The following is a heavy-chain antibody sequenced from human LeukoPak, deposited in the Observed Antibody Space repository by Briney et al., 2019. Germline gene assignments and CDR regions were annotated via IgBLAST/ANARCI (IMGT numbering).Heavy chain of an antibody. CDR2: ISSSGSTI. CDR1: GFTFSDYY. J-gene: IGHJ4*02. D-gene: IGHD3-3*01. CDR3: ARTTIFGVVIIPPDY. V-gene: IGHV3-11*01. Sequence: GGSLRLSCAASGFTFSDYYMSWIRQAPGKGLEWVSYISSSGSTIYYADSVKGRLTISRDNAKNSLYLQMNSLRAEDTAVYYCARTTIFGVVIIPPDYWGQGTLVTVSS.